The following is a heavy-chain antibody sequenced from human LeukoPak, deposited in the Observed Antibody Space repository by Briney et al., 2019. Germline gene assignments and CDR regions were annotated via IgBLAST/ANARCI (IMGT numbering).Heavy chain of an antibody. Sequence: GGSRRLSCAASGFIFISYWMHWVRQAPGKGLVWFSRINSDGSTTSYAASVKGRFTISRDTAKNTLYLQMNSLRAEDTAVYYCARGHHYYDSSAYYYWGQGTLVTVSS. J-gene: IGHJ4*02. D-gene: IGHD3-22*01. CDR3: ARGHHYYDSSAYYY. V-gene: IGHV3-74*01. CDR2: INSDGSTT. CDR1: GFIFISYW.